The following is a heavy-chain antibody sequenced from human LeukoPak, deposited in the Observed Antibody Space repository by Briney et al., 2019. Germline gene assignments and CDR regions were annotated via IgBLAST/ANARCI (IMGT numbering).Heavy chain of an antibody. CDR1: GASFSGYY. CDR2: INHSGST. D-gene: IGHD1-26*01. J-gene: IGHJ4*02. V-gene: IGHV4-34*01. CDR3: VVGSGSYSGDNFDY. Sequence: SETLSLTCTVYGASFSGYYWTWVRQPPGKGLEWIGEINHSGSTKYNPSLKSRVTISVDKSKNQFSLKLSSVTAADTAVYYCVVGSGSYSGDNFDYWGQGTLVTVSS.